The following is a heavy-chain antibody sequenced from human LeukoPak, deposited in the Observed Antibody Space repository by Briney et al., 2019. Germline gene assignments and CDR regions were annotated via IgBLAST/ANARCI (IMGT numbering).Heavy chain of an antibody. Sequence: GGSLRPSCGALAFTLPNYAISGVGQSPGKGLEWVAAIRESGGSTYDAASVRGRFTISRDNSKHTLYLQMNSLRVEDTAVYYCAKGSSGWYNDYWGQGTLVTVSS. CDR1: AFTLPNYA. D-gene: IGHD6-19*01. CDR2: IRESGGST. J-gene: IGHJ4*02. CDR3: AKGSSGWYNDY. V-gene: IGHV3-23*01.